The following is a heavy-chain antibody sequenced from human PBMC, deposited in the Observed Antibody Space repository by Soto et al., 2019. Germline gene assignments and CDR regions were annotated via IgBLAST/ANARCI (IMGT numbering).Heavy chain of an antibody. Sequence: ASVKVSCKASGYTFTGYYMHWVRQAPGQGLEWMGWINPNSGGTNYAQKFQGWVTMTRDTSISTAYMELSRLRSDATAVYYCARGRPIRIMAYYYGMDVWGQGTTVTVSS. CDR2: INPNSGGT. J-gene: IGHJ6*02. D-gene: IGHD3-16*01. V-gene: IGHV1-2*04. CDR3: ARGRPIRIMAYYYGMDV. CDR1: GYTFTGYY.